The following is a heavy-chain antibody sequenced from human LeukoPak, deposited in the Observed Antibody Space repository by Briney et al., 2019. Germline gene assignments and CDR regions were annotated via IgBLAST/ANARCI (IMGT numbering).Heavy chain of an antibody. CDR2: ISSSSSTI. CDR3: ARCHTIFGVVQYYFDY. CDR1: GFSFSSYR. D-gene: IGHD3-3*01. V-gene: IGHV3-48*01. J-gene: IGHJ4*02. Sequence: GGSLRLSCAASGFSFSSYRMNWVRQAPGKGLEWVSYISSSSSTIYYADSVKGRFTISRDNAKNSLYLQMNSLRVEDTAVYYCARCHTIFGVVQYYFDYWGQGTLVTVSS.